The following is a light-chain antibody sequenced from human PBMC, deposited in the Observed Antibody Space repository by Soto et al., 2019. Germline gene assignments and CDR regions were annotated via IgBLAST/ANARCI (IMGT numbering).Light chain of an antibody. Sequence: EIVLTQSPGTLSLSIGEGATISCRASQTVTGNSLAWYQQTPGQTPRLLIYAASTRATGIPHRFNGSGSGTVFVLTISRLEPEDFAMYYCQQYGDSPYTFGPGTKVDI. V-gene: IGKV3-20*01. CDR1: QTVTGNS. CDR2: AAS. CDR3: QQYGDSPYT. J-gene: IGKJ3*01.